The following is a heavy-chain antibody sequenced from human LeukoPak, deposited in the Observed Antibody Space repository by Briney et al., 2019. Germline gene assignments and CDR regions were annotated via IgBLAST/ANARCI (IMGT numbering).Heavy chain of an antibody. V-gene: IGHV3-33*01. Sequence: GRSLRLSCAASGFTFSSYGMHWVRQAPGKGLEWVAVIWYDGSNKYYADSVKGRFTISRDNSKNTLYLQMNSLRAGDTAVYYCAREQLEGAFDIWGQGTMVTVSS. CDR1: GFTFSSYG. J-gene: IGHJ3*02. CDR3: AREQLEGAFDI. CDR2: IWYDGSNK. D-gene: IGHD3-10*01.